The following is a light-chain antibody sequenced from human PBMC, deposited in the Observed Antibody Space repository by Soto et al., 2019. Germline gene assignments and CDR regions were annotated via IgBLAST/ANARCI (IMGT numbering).Light chain of an antibody. CDR1: QSISSW. J-gene: IGKJ1*01. CDR2: KAS. V-gene: IGKV1-5*03. CDR3: QHYNSYSPTWT. Sequence: DIPMTQSPSTLSASVGDRVTITCRASQSISSWLAWYQQKPGKAPKLLIYKASSLESGVPSRFSGSGSGTEFTLTISSLQPDDFATYYCQHYNSYSPTWTFGQGTKVEIK.